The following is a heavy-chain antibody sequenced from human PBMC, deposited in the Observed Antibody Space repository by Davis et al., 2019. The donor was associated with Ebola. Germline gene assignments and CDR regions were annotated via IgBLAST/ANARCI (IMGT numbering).Heavy chain of an antibody. CDR2: INPSGGST. J-gene: IGHJ4*02. V-gene: IGHV1-46*01. CDR1: GYTFTSYY. D-gene: IGHD6-19*01. CDR3: ARVSYSSGWGDYFDY. Sequence: ASVKVSCKASGYTFTSYYMHWVRQAPGQGLEWMGIINPSGGSTSYAEKFQGRVTMTWDTSTSTVYMELSSLRSEDTAVYYCARVSYSSGWGDYFDYWGQGTLVTVSS.